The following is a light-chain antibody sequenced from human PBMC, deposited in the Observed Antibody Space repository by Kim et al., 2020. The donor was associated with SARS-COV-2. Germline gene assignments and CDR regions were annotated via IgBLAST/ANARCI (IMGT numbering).Light chain of an antibody. CDR1: QSVSSW. Sequence: DIQITQSPSTLSASVGDRVTITCRASQSVSSWLAWYQQKPGKAPKLLIYKASTLEGGVPSRFSGRGSGTEFTLTINSLQPDDFATYSCQQYDSHPYNFGQGPKLEIK. J-gene: IGKJ2*01. V-gene: IGKV1-5*03. CDR3: QQYDSHPYN. CDR2: KAS.